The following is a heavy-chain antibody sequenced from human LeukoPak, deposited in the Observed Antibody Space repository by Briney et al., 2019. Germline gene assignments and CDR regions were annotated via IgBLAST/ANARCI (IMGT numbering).Heavy chain of an antibody. CDR3: ARVPINYDSSGYYATPDY. CDR2: ISAYNGNT. Sequence: ASVKVSCKASGYTFTSYGISWVRQAPGQGLEWMGWISAYNGNTNYAQKLQGRVTMTTDTSTSTAYTELRSLRSDDTAVYYCARVPINYDSSGYYATPDYWGQGTLVTVSS. J-gene: IGHJ4*02. CDR1: GYTFTSYG. D-gene: IGHD3-22*01. V-gene: IGHV1-18*01.